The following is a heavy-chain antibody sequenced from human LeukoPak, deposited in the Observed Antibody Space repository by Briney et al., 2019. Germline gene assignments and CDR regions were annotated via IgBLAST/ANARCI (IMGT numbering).Heavy chain of an antibody. J-gene: IGHJ4*02. CDR1: GYTFTSYG. Sequence: GASVKVSCKASGYTFTSYGITWVRQAPGQGLEWMGWISTYSGNTNYAQKLQGRVTLTTDTSTSTAYMELRSLTSDDTAVYYCARDGGTEFDYWGQGTLVTVSS. CDR3: ARDGGTEFDY. V-gene: IGHV1-18*01. D-gene: IGHD3-16*01. CDR2: ISTYSGNT.